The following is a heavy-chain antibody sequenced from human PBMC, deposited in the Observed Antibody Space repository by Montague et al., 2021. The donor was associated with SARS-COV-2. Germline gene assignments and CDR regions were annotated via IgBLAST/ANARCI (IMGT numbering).Heavy chain of an antibody. CDR1: GDSISRYY. J-gene: IGHJ2*01. Sequence: SETLSLTCSVSGDSISRYYWSWIRQSDGKGLEWIGRIYTSGYVNYNPALQSRVSMSVDTSKSQVSLNVTSVTAADTAVYYCARANWHLDVWGRGSLVTVSS. V-gene: IGHV4-4*07. CDR2: IYTSGYV. CDR3: ARANWHLDV.